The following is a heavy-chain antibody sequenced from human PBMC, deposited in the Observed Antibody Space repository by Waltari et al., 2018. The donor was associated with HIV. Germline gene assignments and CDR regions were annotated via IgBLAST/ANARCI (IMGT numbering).Heavy chain of an antibody. CDR2: IRYDGNTK. CDR3: AKELRSGYSYYYYGMDV. CDR1: GFSFGISG. Sequence: QGQLVESGGGVVQPGGSLRLSCAASGFSFGISGMHWFRPAPGKGLEWVTFIRYDGNTKYYADSVKGRFTISRDNSKNTLYLQMSSLRAEDTAVYYCAKELRSGYSYYYYGMDVWGQGTTVTVSS. J-gene: IGHJ6*02. V-gene: IGHV3-30*02. D-gene: IGHD2-15*01.